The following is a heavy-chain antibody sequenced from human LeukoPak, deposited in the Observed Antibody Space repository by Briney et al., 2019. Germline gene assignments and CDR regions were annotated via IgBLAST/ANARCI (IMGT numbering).Heavy chain of an antibody. CDR3: ARETWISGLYYYYYMDV. CDR2: IYYSGST. CDR1: GGSISSSSYY. V-gene: IGHV4-39*07. D-gene: IGHD5-12*01. J-gene: IGHJ6*03. Sequence: PSETLSLTCTVSGGSISSSSYYWGWIRQPPGKGLEWIGSIYYSGSTYYNPSLKSRVTISVDTSKNHFSLKLTSVTAADTAVYYCARETWISGLYYYYYMDVWGKGTTVTISS.